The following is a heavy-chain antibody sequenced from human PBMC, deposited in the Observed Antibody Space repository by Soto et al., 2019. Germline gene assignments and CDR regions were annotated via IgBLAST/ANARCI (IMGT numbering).Heavy chain of an antibody. J-gene: IGHJ3*02. CDR3: ARVGPYNWNALALDAFDI. Sequence: GESLKISCKGSGYSFTSYWIGWVRQMPGKGLEWMGIIYPGDSDTRYSPSFQGQVTISADKSISTAYLQWSSLKASDTAMYYCARVGPYNWNALALDAFDIWGQGTMVTVSS. CDR2: IYPGDSDT. CDR1: GYSFTSYW. V-gene: IGHV5-51*01. D-gene: IGHD1-20*01.